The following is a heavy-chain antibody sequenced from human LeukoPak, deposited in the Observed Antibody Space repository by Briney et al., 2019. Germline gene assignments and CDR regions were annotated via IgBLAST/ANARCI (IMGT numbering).Heavy chain of an antibody. CDR2: ISSSSSYI. V-gene: IGHV3-21*01. CDR3: ARVFSQGQQLPDV. J-gene: IGHJ6*04. D-gene: IGHD6-13*01. CDR1: GFTFSSNS. Sequence: TSGTLRLSCSGSGFTFSSNSMNWLRQAPGKGLEGISSISSSSSYIYYADSVKGRFTISRDNAKNSLYLQMNSLRAEDTAVYYCARVFSQGQQLPDVWGKGTTVTVSS.